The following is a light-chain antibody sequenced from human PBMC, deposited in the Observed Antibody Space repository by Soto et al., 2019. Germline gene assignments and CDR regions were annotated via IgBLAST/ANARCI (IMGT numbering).Light chain of an antibody. CDR3: LHDYNFPYT. J-gene: IGKJ2*01. CDR1: QGIRND. Sequence: AIQMTQFPSSLSASVGDRVTTTCRASQGIRNDLGWYQQKSGRAPKLLIFGASTLQGGVPSRFSGSGSGTDFTLTISSLQPEDFATYYCLHDYNFPYTFGQGTK. V-gene: IGKV1-6*01. CDR2: GAS.